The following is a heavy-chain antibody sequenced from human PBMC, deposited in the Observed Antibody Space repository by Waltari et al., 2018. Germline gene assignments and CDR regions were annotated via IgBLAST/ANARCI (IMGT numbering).Heavy chain of an antibody. J-gene: IGHJ4*02. V-gene: IGHV3-15*01. CDR1: GFPFINVW. Sequence: EVQLVESGGGLVKPGGSLRLSCAASGFPFINVWMTWVSQAPGKGLKWLDRSKSKAAGGTIEYAAPVEGRFTISRDDSKNTMYMQMNNLKTEDTAMYYCATVVKTPSGYDYWGQGTLVTVSS. CDR2: SKSKAAGGTI. D-gene: IGHD3-9*01. CDR3: ATVVKTPSGYDY.